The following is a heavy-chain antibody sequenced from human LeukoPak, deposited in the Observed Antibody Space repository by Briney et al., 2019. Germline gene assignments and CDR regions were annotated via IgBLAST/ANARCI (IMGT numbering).Heavy chain of an antibody. V-gene: IGHV3-23*01. CDR2: ISGSGGST. J-gene: IGHJ4*02. Sequence: GGSLRLSCTASGFTFSTFAMSWVRQAPGKGLEWVSAISGSGGSTYYADSVKGRFTISRDNSKNTLYLQMNSLRAEDTAVYYCAKDRLELTVGGQGTLVTVSS. CDR3: AKDRLELTV. CDR1: GFTFSTFA. D-gene: IGHD1-7*01.